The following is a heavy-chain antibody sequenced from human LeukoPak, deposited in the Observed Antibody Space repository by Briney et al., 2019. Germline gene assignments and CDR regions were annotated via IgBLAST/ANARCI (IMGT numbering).Heavy chain of an antibody. Sequence: AGESLKISCKGSGYSFTSYWINWVRQMPGKGLEWMGRIDPSDSYTNYSPSFQGHVTISADKSITTAYRQWSSLKASDTAMYYCARKQYSSGSYCRSAVDYWGQGTLVTVSS. J-gene: IGHJ4*02. CDR2: IDPSDSYT. D-gene: IGHD3-10*01. V-gene: IGHV5-10-1*01. CDR3: ARKQYSSGSYCRSAVDY. CDR1: GYSFTSYW.